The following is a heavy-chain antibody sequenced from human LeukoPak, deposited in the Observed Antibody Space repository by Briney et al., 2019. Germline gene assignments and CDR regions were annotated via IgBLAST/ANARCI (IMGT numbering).Heavy chain of an antibody. J-gene: IGHJ5*02. Sequence: GGSLRLSCAASGFTFSSYGMHWVRQAPGKGLEWVAFIRFDGSNKYYADSVKGRFTISRDNAKNSLYLQMNSLRAEDTAVYYCARGAGTRNWFDPWGQGTLVTVSS. CDR3: ARGAGTRNWFDP. CDR1: GFTFSSYG. V-gene: IGHV3-30*02. CDR2: IRFDGSNK. D-gene: IGHD6-19*01.